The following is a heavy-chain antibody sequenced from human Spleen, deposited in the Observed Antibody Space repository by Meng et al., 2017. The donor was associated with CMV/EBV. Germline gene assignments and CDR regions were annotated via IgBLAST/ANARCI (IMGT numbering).Heavy chain of an antibody. CDR3: ARVQDYDFWSGYPDP. V-gene: IGHV1-18*01. J-gene: IGHJ5*02. CDR2: ISAYTGNT. D-gene: IGHD3-3*01. Sequence: GESLKISCKASGYMFTSHGISWMRQAPGQGLEWMGWISAYTGNTDYAQKFQGRVTMTTDTSTSTAYMELRSLRSDDTAVYYCARVQDYDFWSGYPDPWGQGTLVTVSS. CDR1: GYMFTSHG.